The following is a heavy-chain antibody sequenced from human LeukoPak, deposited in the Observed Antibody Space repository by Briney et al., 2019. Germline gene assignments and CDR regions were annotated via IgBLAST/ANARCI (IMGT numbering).Heavy chain of an antibody. CDR1: GFTFSSYS. Sequence: GGSLTLSCAASGFTFSSYSMNWVCQAPGKGLEWVSYISSSSSTIYYADSVKGRFTISRDNAKNSLYLQMNSLRAEDTAVYYCARSGGATPGDYYYYMDVWGKGTTVTVSS. J-gene: IGHJ6*03. CDR2: ISSSSSTI. CDR3: ARSGGATPGDYYYYMDV. V-gene: IGHV3-48*01. D-gene: IGHD1-26*01.